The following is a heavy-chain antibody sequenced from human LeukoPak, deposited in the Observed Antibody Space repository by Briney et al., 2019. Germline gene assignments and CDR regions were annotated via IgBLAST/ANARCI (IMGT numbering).Heavy chain of an antibody. Sequence: SETLSLTCTVSGGSISSGGYYWSWIRQHPGKGLEWIGYIYYSGSTYYNPSLKSRVTISVDTSKNQFSLKLSSVTAADTAVYYWARRNGGTGFDYWGQGTLVTVSS. V-gene: IGHV4-31*03. CDR3: ARRNGGTGFDY. CDR2: IYYSGST. D-gene: IGHD1-26*01. J-gene: IGHJ4*02. CDR1: GGSISSGGYY.